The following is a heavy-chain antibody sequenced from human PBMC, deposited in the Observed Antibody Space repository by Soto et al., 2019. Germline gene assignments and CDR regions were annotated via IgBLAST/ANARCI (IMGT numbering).Heavy chain of an antibody. D-gene: IGHD3-16*01. CDR2: IYYSGST. CDR3: ARSVKGGYYFDY. V-gene: IGHV4-31*03. CDR1: GGSISSGGYY. Sequence: SETLSLTCTVSGGSISSGGYYWSWIRQHPGKGLEWIGYIYYSGSTYYNPSLKSRVTISVDTSKNQFSLKLSSVTAADTAVYYCARSVKGGYYFDYWGQGTLVTVSS. J-gene: IGHJ4*02.